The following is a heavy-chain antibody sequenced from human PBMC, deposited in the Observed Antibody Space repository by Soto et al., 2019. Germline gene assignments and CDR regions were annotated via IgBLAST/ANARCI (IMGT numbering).Heavy chain of an antibody. CDR3: TQDGGSRDWLTVN. V-gene: IGHV3-23*01. D-gene: IGHD3-9*01. Sequence: EVQLLESGGDLVQPGGSLRLSCAASGFTFTSYAMSWIRQAPGKGLEWVSAITGGGDNTYYAGYVKGRFTISRDNSKNTLYLQMNSLRAEDTAFYYCTQDGGSRDWLTVNWGQGTLVTVSS. CDR2: ITGGGDNT. J-gene: IGHJ4*02. CDR1: GFTFTSYA.